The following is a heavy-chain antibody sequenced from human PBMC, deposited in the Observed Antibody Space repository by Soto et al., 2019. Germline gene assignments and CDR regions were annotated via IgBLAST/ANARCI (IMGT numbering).Heavy chain of an antibody. CDR3: ARVTVVVPAAIWAPLLRYYNGMDV. Sequence: EVQLVESGGGLVQPGGSLRLSCAASGFTFSSYWMSWVRQAPGKGLEWVANIKQDGSEKYYVDSVKGRFTISRDNAKNSLYLQMNSLRAEDTAVYYCARVTVVVPAAIWAPLLRYYNGMDVWGQGTTVTVSS. D-gene: IGHD2-2*02. CDR2: IKQDGSEK. CDR1: GFTFSSYW. J-gene: IGHJ6*02. V-gene: IGHV3-7*03.